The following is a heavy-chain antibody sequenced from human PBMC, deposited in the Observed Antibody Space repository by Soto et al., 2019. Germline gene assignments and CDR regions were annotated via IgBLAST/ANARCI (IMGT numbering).Heavy chain of an antibody. CDR2: IYPSGST. V-gene: IGHV4-4*07. CDR1: GGSSSSCF. J-gene: IGHJ5*02. D-gene: IGHD3-22*01. Sequence: PSETLSVTCTVSGGSSSSCFCSWMGQHTGKGLALIGRIYPSGSTNYNPTLKSRVTISVHTAKNQFSLKLSSVTAADTAVYYCARSPYYYDSSGYPTLSGWFDPWGQGTLVTVSS. CDR3: ARSPYYYDSSGYPTLSGWFDP.